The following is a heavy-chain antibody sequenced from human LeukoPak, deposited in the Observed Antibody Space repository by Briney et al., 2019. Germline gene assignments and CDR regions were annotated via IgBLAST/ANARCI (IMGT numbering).Heavy chain of an antibody. D-gene: IGHD3-16*02. CDR1: GGSISGYY. CDR2: IYTSGST. V-gene: IGHV4-4*07. CDR3: ARGRYDYVWGSYRNWFDP. J-gene: IGHJ5*02. Sequence: SETLSLTCTVSGGSISGYYWSWIRQPAGKGLEWIGRIYTSGSTNYNPSLKSRVTMSVDTSKNQFSLKLSSVTAADTAVYYCARGRYDYVWGSYRNWFDPWGQGTLVTVSS.